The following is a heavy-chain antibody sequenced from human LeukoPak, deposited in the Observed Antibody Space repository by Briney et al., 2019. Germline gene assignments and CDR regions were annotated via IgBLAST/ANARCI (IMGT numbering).Heavy chain of an antibody. J-gene: IGHJ4*02. CDR1: GFTFSEYS. CDR2: ITSSSRAI. Sequence: GGSLRLSCAASGFTFSEYSMSWVRQAPGKGLEWVSHITSSSRAIYYADSVKGRFTISRDNAKNSLFLQMNSLRAEDTAVYYCARRELPHYFDYWGQGTLVTVSS. V-gene: IGHV3-48*01. D-gene: IGHD1-7*01. CDR3: ARRELPHYFDY.